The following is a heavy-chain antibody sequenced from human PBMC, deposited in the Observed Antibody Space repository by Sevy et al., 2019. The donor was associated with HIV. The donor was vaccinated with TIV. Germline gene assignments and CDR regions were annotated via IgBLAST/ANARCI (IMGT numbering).Heavy chain of an antibody. CDR1: GFTFSSYG. Sequence: GGSLRLSCAASGFTFSSYGMHWVRQAPGKGLEWVAVIWYDGSNKYYADSVKGRFTISRDNSKNTLYLQMNSLRAEDSDGYYCAIDPGRSCYDAFDIWGQGTMVTVSS. CDR2: IWYDGSNK. CDR3: AIDPGRSCYDAFDI. D-gene: IGHD3-16*02. J-gene: IGHJ3*02. V-gene: IGHV3-33*01.